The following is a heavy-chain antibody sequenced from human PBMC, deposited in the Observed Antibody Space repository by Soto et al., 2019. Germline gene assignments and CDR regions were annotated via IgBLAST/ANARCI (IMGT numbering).Heavy chain of an antibody. CDR1: GFTFNNFG. CDR2: LSYDGSHE. J-gene: IGHJ4*02. V-gene: IGHV3-30*18. CDR3: AKEMFPRTVLDSSSPWGDY. D-gene: IGHD3-22*01. Sequence: QVQLVESGGGVFHPGTSLKLSGAASGFTFNNFGSHWVRQAPGKGLEWVATLSYDGSHEYYADSVKGRFTISRDNSKITLYLQMNSLKTEDTAMYYCAKEMFPRTVLDSSSPWGDYWGQGTLVTVSS.